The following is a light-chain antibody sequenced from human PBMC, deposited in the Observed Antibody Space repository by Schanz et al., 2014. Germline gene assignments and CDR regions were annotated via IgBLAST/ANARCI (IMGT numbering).Light chain of an antibody. CDR1: QSVSSN. CDR2: GAS. J-gene: IGKJ4*01. Sequence: EIVLTQSPATLSVSPGERATLSCRASQSVSSNLAWYQQTPGQAPRLLIYGASNRATGIPARFSGSGSGTDFTLTISSLEPEDFAVYYCQQYGSSPLTFGGGTKVEIK. CDR3: QQYGSSPLT. V-gene: IGKV3-20*01.